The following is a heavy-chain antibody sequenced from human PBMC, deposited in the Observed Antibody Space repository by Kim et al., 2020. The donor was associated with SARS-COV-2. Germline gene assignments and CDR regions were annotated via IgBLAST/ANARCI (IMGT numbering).Heavy chain of an antibody. D-gene: IGHD2-15*01. Sequence: GGSLRLSCSASGFTFSSYAMHWFRRAPGKGLEYGSAISSNSGSTYYADSVKGRFTISRDNSKNTLYLQMSSLRAEDTAVYYGVKLSSGAPGAPIGWVVLGGNDYWGQGTLVTVSS. CDR1: GFTFSSYA. V-gene: IGHV3-64D*09. CDR2: ISSNSGST. CDR3: VKLSSGAPGAPIGWVVLGGNDY. J-gene: IGHJ4*02.